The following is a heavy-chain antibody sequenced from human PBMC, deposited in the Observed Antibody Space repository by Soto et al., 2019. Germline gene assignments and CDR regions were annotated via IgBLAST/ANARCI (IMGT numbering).Heavy chain of an antibody. Sequence: SVKVSCKASGGTFSSYTISWVRQAPGQGLEWMGRIIPILGIANYAQKFQGRVTITADKSTSTAYMELSSLRSEDTAVYYCARSITMVRGVISPLYCDRNAVWGRGTTVT. D-gene: IGHD3-10*01. CDR1: GGTFSSYT. CDR3: ARSITMVRGVISPLYCDRNAV. J-gene: IGHJ6*02. V-gene: IGHV1-69*02. CDR2: IIPILGIA.